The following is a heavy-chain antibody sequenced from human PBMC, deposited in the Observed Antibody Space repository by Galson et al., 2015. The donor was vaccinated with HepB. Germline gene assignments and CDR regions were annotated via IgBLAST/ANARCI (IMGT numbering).Heavy chain of an antibody. CDR2: IKQDGSEK. CDR3: ARDGPGPGDY. J-gene: IGHJ4*02. V-gene: IGHV3-7*03. CDR1: GFILSSYW. Sequence: LRLSCAASGFILSSYWMSWVRQAPGKGLEWVANIKQDGSEKNYVDSVKGRFTISRDNTENSLYLQMNSLRAEDTAVYYCARDGPGPGDYWGQGTLVTVSS.